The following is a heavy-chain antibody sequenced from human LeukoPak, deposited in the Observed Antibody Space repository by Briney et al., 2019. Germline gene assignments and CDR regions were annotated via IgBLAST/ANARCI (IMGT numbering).Heavy chain of an antibody. CDR3: ARGYYDILTGPDWYFDL. D-gene: IGHD3-9*01. J-gene: IGHJ2*01. CDR1: GGSFSGYY. Sequence: SETLSLTCAVYGGSFSGYYWGWIRQPPGKGLEWIGEINHSGSTNYTPSLKSRVTISVDTSKDQFSLKLSSVTAADTAVYYCARGYYDILTGPDWYFDLWGRGTLVTVSS. V-gene: IGHV4-34*01. CDR2: INHSGST.